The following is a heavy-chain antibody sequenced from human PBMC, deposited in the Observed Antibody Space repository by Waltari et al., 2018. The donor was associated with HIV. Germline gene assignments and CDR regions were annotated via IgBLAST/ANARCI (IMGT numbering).Heavy chain of an antibody. CDR2: ISAYNGIT. CDR1: GYTFTSYG. Sequence: QVQLVPSGAEVKKPGASVKVSCKASGYTFTSYGIIWVRQAPGQGLEWMGWISAYNGITNYAQKLQGRVTMTTDTSTSTAYMELRSLRSDDTAVYYCARVGCSSASCYNGWFDPGGQGTLVTVSS. J-gene: IGHJ5*02. D-gene: IGHD2-2*02. CDR3: ARVGCSSASCYNGWFDP. V-gene: IGHV1-18*01.